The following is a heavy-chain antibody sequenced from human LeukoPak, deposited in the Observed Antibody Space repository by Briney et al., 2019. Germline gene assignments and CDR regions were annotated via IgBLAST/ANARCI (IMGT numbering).Heavy chain of an antibody. D-gene: IGHD6-13*01. CDR3: ARAKAAAGSRLVWFDP. Sequence: SETLSLTCTVSGSSISSTSHYWGWIRQPPGKGLEWIGNIYYSGNTNNNPSLKSRVTISLDTSKNQLSLRLSSVTAADTAVYYCARAKAAAGSRLVWFDPWGQGTLVTVSS. V-gene: IGHV4-39*07. CDR1: GSSISSTSHY. J-gene: IGHJ5*02. CDR2: IYYSGNT.